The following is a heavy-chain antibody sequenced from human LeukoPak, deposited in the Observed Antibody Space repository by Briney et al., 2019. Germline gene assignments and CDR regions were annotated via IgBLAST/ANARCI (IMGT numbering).Heavy chain of an antibody. Sequence: KPGGSLRLSCAAPGFTFSSYSMNWVRQAPGKGLEWVSSIRTSSSYIYYADSVKGRFTISRDNTKNSLYLQMNRLRAEDTAVYYCARCLEGGDILTGSGYWGQGTLVTVSS. CDR3: ARCLEGGDILTGSGY. V-gene: IGHV3-21*01. D-gene: IGHD3-9*01. CDR2: IRTSSSYI. CDR1: GFTFSSYS. J-gene: IGHJ4*02.